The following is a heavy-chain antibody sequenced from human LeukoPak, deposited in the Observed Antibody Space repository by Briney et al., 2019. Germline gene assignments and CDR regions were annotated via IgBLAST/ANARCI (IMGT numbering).Heavy chain of an antibody. V-gene: IGHV1-24*01. CDR1: GYTLTELS. J-gene: IGHJ4*02. CDR2: FDPEDGET. CDR3: GTDLNYYDSSGYQIDY. Sequence: GASVKVSCKVSGYTLTELSMHWVRQAPGKGLEWMGGFDPEDGETIYAQKFQGRVTMTEDTSTDTAYMELSSLRSEDTAVYYCGTDLNYYDSSGYQIDYWGQGTLVTVPS. D-gene: IGHD3-22*01.